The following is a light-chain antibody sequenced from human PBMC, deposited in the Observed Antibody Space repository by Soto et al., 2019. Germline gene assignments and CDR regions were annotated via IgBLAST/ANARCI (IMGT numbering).Light chain of an antibody. J-gene: IGLJ2*01. CDR2: DVS. Sequence: QSALTQPRSVSGSPGQSVTISCAGTSSDVGGYNYVSWYQQYPGKAPKLMISDVSKRPSGVPDRFSVSKSGNTASLTISGLQAEDEADYYCCSYAGTYTPVVFGGGTKLTVL. CDR3: CSYAGTYTPVV. V-gene: IGLV2-11*01. CDR1: SSDVGGYNY.